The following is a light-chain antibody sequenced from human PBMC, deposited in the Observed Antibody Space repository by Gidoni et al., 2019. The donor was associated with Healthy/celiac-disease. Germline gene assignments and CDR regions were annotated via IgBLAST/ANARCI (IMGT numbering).Light chain of an antibody. V-gene: IGKV3-20*01. CDR3: QQYGSSPGRT. CDR2: GAS. J-gene: IGKJ1*01. Sequence: EIVFTQSPGTLSLSPGERATLSCRASQSVRSSYLAWYQQKPGQAPRLLIYGASSRATGIPDRVRGSGSGTDFTLTISRLEPEDVAVYYCQQYGSSPGRTFGQGTKVEIK. CDR1: QSVRSSY.